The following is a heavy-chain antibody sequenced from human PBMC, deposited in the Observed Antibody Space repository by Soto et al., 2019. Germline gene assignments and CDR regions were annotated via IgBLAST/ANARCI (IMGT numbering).Heavy chain of an antibody. D-gene: IGHD3-3*01. CDR1: GFSLSTSGVG. V-gene: IGHV2-5*02. CDR3: AHSVDDYDFWSGPYYFDY. J-gene: IGHJ4*02. Sequence: SGPTLVNPTQTLTLTCTFSGFSLSTSGVGVGWIRQPPGKALEWLALIYWDGDKRYSPSLKSRLTITKDTSKNQVVLTMTNMDPVDTATYYCAHSVDDYDFWSGPYYFDYWGQGTLVTVSS. CDR2: IYWDGDK.